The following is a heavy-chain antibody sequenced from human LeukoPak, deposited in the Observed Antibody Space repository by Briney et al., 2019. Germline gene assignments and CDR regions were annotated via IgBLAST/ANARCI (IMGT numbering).Heavy chain of an antibody. CDR2: IYYSGST. V-gene: IGHV4-59*06. CDR1: GGSISSYY. D-gene: IGHD1-26*01. J-gene: IGHJ6*02. Sequence: PSETLSLTCTVSGGSISSYYWSWIRQHPGKGLEWIGYIYYSGSTYYNPSLKSRVTISVDTSKNQFSLKLSSVTAADTAVYYCARGKGSSLLYGMDVWGQGTTVTVSS. CDR3: ARGKGSSLLYGMDV.